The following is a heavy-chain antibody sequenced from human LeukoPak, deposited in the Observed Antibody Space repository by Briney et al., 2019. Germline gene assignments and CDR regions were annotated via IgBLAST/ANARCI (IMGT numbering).Heavy chain of an antibody. D-gene: IGHD3-22*01. V-gene: IGHV4-31*03. J-gene: IGHJ3*02. Sequence: PSETLSLTCTVSGGSISSGGYYWSWIRQHPGKGLEWIGYIYYSGSTYYNPSLKSRVTISVDTSKNQFSLKLSSVTAADTAVYYCATRTPYYYDSSGYYSEAFDIWGQGTMVTVSS. CDR2: IYYSGST. CDR3: ATRTPYYYDSSGYYSEAFDI. CDR1: GGSISSGGYY.